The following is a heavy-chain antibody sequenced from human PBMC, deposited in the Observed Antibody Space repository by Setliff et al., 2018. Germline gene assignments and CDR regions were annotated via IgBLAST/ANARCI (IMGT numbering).Heavy chain of an antibody. Sequence: ASVKVSCKASGGTFSSYDISWVRQAPGQGLEWMGRIIPIFGTANYAQKFQGRVTITADKSTSTAYMELSTLRSEDTAVYYCAISTIFGVVSPTPDAFDIWGQGTMVTVSS. V-gene: IGHV1-69*06. CDR2: IIPIFGTA. CDR1: GGTFSSYD. D-gene: IGHD3-3*01. CDR3: AISTIFGVVSPTPDAFDI. J-gene: IGHJ3*02.